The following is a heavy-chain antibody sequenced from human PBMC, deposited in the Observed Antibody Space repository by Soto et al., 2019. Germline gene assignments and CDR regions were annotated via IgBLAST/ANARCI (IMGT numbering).Heavy chain of an antibody. D-gene: IGHD5-12*01. CDR1: GGTFSSYA. J-gene: IGHJ4*02. Sequence: SVKVSCKASGGTFSSYAISWVRQAPGQGLEWMGGIIPIFGTANYAQKFQGRVTITADESTSTAYMELSSLRSEDTAVYYCAIDTEGGYEYFDYWGQGTRVTVFS. CDR3: AIDTEGGYEYFDY. CDR2: IIPIFGTA. V-gene: IGHV1-69*13.